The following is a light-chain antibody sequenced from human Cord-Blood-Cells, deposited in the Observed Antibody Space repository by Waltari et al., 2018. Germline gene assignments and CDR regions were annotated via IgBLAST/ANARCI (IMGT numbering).Light chain of an antibody. CDR2: GNS. V-gene: IGLV1-40*01. J-gene: IGLJ3*02. CDR3: QSYDSSLSGWV. CDR1: SSNIRAGYD. Sequence: QSVLTQPPPVSGAPGQRVTISCTGSSSNIRAGYDAHSYQKLPGTAPKLLIYGNSKRPSGVPDRFSGSKSGTSASLAITGLQAEDEADYYCQSYDSSLSGWVFGGGTKLTVL.